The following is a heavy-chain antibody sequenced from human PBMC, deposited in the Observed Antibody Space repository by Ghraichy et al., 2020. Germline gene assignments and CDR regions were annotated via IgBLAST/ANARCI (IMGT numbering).Heavy chain of an antibody. CDR2: ISGSGGST. CDR1: GFTFSSYA. CDR3: AKDQAIVAISTEPNWFDP. J-gene: IGHJ5*02. V-gene: IGHV3-23*01. D-gene: IGHD1-14*01. Sequence: GESLNISCAASGFTFSSYAMSWVRQAPGKGLEWVSAISGSGGSTYYADSVKGRFTISRDNSKNTLYLQMNSLRAEDTAVYYCAKDQAIVAISTEPNWFDPWGQGTLVTVSS.